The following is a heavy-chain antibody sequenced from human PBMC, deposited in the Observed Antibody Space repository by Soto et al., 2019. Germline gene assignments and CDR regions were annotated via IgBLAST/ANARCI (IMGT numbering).Heavy chain of an antibody. CDR3: AKAVVVVAASYGYFDY. D-gene: IGHD2-15*01. J-gene: IGHJ4*02. Sequence: VQLLESGGGLVQPGGSLRLSCAASGFTFSSYAMSWVRQAPGKGLEWVSAISGSGGSTYYADSVKGRFTISRDNSKNTLYLQMNSLRAEDTAVYYCAKAVVVVAASYGYFDYWGQGTLVTVSS. CDR2: ISGSGGST. V-gene: IGHV3-23*01. CDR1: GFTFSSYA.